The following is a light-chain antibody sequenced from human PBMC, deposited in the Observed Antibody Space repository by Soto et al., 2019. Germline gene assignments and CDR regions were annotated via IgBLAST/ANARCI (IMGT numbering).Light chain of an antibody. CDR1: QSVSSSS. CDR2: GAS. CDR3: QQYGSSPIT. V-gene: IGKV3-20*01. J-gene: IGKJ5*01. Sequence: EIVLTQSPGTLSLSPGERGTLSCSASQSVSSSSLAWYQQKPGQAPRLLIYGASSRATGIPGRFSGSGSGTDFTLSISRLEPEDFAVYSCQQYGSSPITFGQGNRRVI.